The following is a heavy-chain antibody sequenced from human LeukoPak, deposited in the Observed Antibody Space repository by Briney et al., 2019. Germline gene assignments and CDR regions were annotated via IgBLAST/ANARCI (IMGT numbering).Heavy chain of an antibody. CDR1: GGTFSSYA. Sequence: SVKVSCKASGGTFSSYAISWVRQAPGQGLEWMGGIIPTFGTANYAQKFQGRVTITADKSTSTAYMELSSLRSEDTAVYYCAGYDSSGYYYAGWGQGTLVTVSS. V-gene: IGHV1-69*06. D-gene: IGHD3-22*01. CDR3: AGYDSSGYYYAG. J-gene: IGHJ4*02. CDR2: IIPTFGTA.